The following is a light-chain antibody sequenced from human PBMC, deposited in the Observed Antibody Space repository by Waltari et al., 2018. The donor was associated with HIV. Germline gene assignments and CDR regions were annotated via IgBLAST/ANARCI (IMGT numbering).Light chain of an antibody. J-gene: IGLJ2*01. CDR2: EVS. Sequence: QSALTQPASVSGSPGQSITISCTGTSSDVGGYNYVSWYQQHPGKAPKLMIYEVSSRPSGVSNLFSGSKAGNTATLTISGLQAEDEADYYCSSYTSSSILFGGGTKLTVL. CDR3: SSYTSSSIL. V-gene: IGLV2-14*01. CDR1: SSDVGGYNY.